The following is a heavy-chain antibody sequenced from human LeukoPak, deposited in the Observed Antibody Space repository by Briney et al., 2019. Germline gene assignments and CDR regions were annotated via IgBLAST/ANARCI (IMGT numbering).Heavy chain of an antibody. V-gene: IGHV3-11*01. J-gene: IGHJ4*02. CDR2: ISTSGSTI. D-gene: IGHD5-18*01. CDR1: GFTFSDYY. Sequence: GGSLRLSCAASGFTFSDYYMSWIRQAPGKGLKWVSYISTSGSTIYYADSLKGRFTISRDNAKNSLYLQMNSLRAEDTAVYYCARAKRGYSYGYYHYFDYWGQGTLVTVSS. CDR3: ARAKRGYSYGYYHYFDY.